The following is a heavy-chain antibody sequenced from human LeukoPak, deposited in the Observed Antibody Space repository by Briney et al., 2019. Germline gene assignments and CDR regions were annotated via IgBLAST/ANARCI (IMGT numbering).Heavy chain of an antibody. CDR1: GGTFSSYA. V-gene: IGHV1-69*05. Sequence: ASVKVSCKASGGTFSSYAISWVRQAPGQGLEWMGRIIPIFGTANYAQKFQGRVTITTDESTSTAYMELSSLRSEDTAVYYCARGSYSSSWYELSWFDPWGQGTLVTVSS. J-gene: IGHJ5*02. CDR2: IIPIFGTA. D-gene: IGHD6-13*01. CDR3: ARGSYSSSWYELSWFDP.